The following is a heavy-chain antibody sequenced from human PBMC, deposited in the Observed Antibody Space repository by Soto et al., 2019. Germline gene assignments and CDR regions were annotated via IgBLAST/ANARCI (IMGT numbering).Heavy chain of an antibody. D-gene: IGHD4-17*01. V-gene: IGHV4-59*01. J-gene: IGHJ4*02. CDR1: GGSISSYY. CDR3: ARDARDYGDLFFDY. Sequence: SETLSLTCTVSGGSISSYYWSWIRQPPGKGLEWIGYIYYSGSTNYNPSLKSRVTISVDTSKNQFSLKLSSVTAADTAVYYCARDARDYGDLFFDYWGQGTLVNVS. CDR2: IYYSGST.